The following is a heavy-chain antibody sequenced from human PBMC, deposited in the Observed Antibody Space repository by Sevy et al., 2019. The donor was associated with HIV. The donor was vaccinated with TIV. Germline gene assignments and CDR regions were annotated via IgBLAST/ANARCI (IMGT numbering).Heavy chain of an antibody. V-gene: IGHV3-49*03. CDR2: IRSKAYGGTT. D-gene: IGHD6-19*01. CDR3: TTPIGYSSGRADY. CDR1: GFTFGDYA. Sequence: GGSLRLSCTASGFTFGDYAMSWFRQAPGKGLEWVGFIRSKAYGGTTEYAASVKGRFTISRDDSKSIAYLQMNSLKTEDTAVYYCTTPIGYSSGRADYWGQGTLVTVSS. J-gene: IGHJ4*02.